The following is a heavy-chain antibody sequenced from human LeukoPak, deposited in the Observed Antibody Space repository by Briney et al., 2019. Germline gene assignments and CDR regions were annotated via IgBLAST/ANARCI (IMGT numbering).Heavy chain of an antibody. V-gene: IGHV3-9*01. CDR2: ISWNSGSI. CDR3: GPNPDSLH. CDR1: GFIFNNYA. Sequence: GRSLRLSWAGSGFIFNNYAMHWVRQPPGKGLEWVSGISWNSGSIDYADSVKGRFTISRDNAKNSLYLQMNSLRVEDTAFYTSGPNPDSLHWGQGALVTVSS. D-gene: IGHD1-14*01. J-gene: IGHJ4*02.